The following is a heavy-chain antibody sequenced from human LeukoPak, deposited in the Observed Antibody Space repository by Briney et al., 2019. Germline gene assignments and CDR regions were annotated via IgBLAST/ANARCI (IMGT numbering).Heavy chain of an antibody. Sequence: ASVKVSCKASGYSFTSHYMHWVRQAPGQRLEWMGLINPRGTSTIYAEKFQGRIIMTRDMSTTTDYMELSSLKSDGTAVYYCARDNSIHERGWWFDPWGQGTLVTVSS. CDR1: GYSFTSHY. CDR2: INPRGTST. V-gene: IGHV1-46*01. J-gene: IGHJ5*02. D-gene: IGHD4-23*01. CDR3: ARDNSIHERGWWFDP.